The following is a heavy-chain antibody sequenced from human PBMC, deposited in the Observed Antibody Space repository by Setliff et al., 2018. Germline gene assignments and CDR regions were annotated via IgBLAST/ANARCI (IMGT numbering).Heavy chain of an antibody. Sequence: SETLSLTCAVYGGSFSDYYWSWIRQPPGKGLEWIGEINHSGSSNYNPSLKSRVTISLDTSKNQFSLKVSSVTAADTAVYYCARSFSRREKFLLDYWGQGALVTVSS. CDR3: ARSFSRREKFLLDY. V-gene: IGHV4-34*01. CDR1: GGSFSDYY. J-gene: IGHJ4*02. CDR2: INHSGSS.